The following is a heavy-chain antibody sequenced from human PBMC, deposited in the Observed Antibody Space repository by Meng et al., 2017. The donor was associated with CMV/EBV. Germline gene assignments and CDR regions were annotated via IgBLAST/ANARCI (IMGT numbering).Heavy chain of an antibody. CDR3: ASGPERWYQPRRNWFDP. J-gene: IGHJ5*02. D-gene: IGHD2-2*01. Sequence: GGSLRLSCAASGFTFDDYGMSWVRQAPGKGLEWVSVIYSGGSTYYADSVKGRFTISRDNSKNTLYLQMNSLRAEDTAVYYCASGPERWYQPRRNWFDPWGQGTLVTVSS. V-gene: IGHV3-53*01. CDR1: GFTFDDYG. CDR2: IYSGGST.